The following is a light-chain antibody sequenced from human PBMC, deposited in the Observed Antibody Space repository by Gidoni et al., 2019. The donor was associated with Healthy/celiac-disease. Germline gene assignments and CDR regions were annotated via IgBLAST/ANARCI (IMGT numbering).Light chain of an antibody. V-gene: IGKV2-28*01. CDR1: QSLLHSNGYNY. Sequence: DIVMTQSPLSLPVTPGEPASISCRSSQSLLHSNGYNYLDWYLQKPGQSPQLRLYLGSNRASGVPDRFSGSGSGTDCTLKISRVEAEDVGVYYCMQDLQTPITFGQGTRLEIK. J-gene: IGKJ5*01. CDR2: LGS. CDR3: MQDLQTPIT.